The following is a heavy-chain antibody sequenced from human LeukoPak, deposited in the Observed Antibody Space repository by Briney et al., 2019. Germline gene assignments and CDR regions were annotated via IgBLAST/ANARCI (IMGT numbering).Heavy chain of an antibody. J-gene: IGHJ4*02. Sequence: PGGSLRLSCAASGLTFDHYGMSWVRQAPGQGLDWFSGINWNADSTGYADSVKGRFTISRDNAKNSLYLQMNSLRAEDTALYYCARVGDSSGWYVGVYWGQGTLVTVSS. CDR1: GLTFDHYG. CDR2: INWNADST. V-gene: IGHV3-20*04. D-gene: IGHD6-19*01. CDR3: ARVGDSSGWYVGVY.